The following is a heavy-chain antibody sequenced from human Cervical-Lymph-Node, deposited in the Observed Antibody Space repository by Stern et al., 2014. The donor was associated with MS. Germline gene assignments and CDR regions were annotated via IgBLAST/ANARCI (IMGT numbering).Heavy chain of an antibody. CDR1: GVSVGSGSNY. J-gene: IGHJ6*02. CDR2: IYTSGST. V-gene: IGHV4-61*02. CDR3: ARDPYYYGMNV. Sequence: QVQLQESGPRLAKPSQTLSLTCTVSGVSVGSGSNYCSWIRQPAGKKLEWIGRIYTSGSTNYNPSLKGRVTISIDMPQNHFSLKLSSVTAADTAVYYCARDPYYYGMNVWGQGTTVTVSS.